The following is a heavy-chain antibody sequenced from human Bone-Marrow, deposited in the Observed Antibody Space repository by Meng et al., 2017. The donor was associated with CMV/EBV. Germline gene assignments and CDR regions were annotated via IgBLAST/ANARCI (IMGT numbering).Heavy chain of an antibody. J-gene: IGHJ4*02. CDR2: ISGSSSYI. CDR3: ARIGSYVDY. D-gene: IGHD1-26*01. CDR1: GGSISSYY. Sequence: ETLSLTCTVSGGSISSYYWSWVRQAPGKGLEWVSSISGSSSYIYYADSVKGRFTISRDNAKNSLYLQMNSLRAEDTAVYYCARIGSYVDYWGQGILVTVSS. V-gene: IGHV3-21*01.